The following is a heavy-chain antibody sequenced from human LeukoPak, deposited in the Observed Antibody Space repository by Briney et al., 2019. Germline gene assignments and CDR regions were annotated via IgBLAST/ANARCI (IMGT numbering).Heavy chain of an antibody. J-gene: IGHJ4*02. Sequence: GGSLRLSCAASGFTFSSYWMSWVRQAPGKGLEWVANIKQDGSEKYYVDSVKGRFTISRDNAKNSLYLQMNSLRAEDTAVYYCARDPKGYYYDSSGYVDYWGQGTLVTDSS. V-gene: IGHV3-7*01. CDR2: IKQDGSEK. CDR3: ARDPKGYYYDSSGYVDY. CDR1: GFTFSSYW. D-gene: IGHD3-22*01.